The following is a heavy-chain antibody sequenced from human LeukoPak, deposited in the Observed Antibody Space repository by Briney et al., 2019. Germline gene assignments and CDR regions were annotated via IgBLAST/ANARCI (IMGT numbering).Heavy chain of an antibody. CDR1: EFTFSDYA. CDR3: AKGAHTSGWTYFDY. Sequence: PGGSLRLSCVASEFTFSDYAMSWVRQAPGKGLEWVSAITGSGGSTYYADSVKGRFTISRDNSKNTLYLQMNSLRAEDTAVYYCAKGAHTSGWTYFDYWGQGTLVTVSS. V-gene: IGHV3-23*01. CDR2: ITGSGGST. J-gene: IGHJ4*02. D-gene: IGHD6-19*01.